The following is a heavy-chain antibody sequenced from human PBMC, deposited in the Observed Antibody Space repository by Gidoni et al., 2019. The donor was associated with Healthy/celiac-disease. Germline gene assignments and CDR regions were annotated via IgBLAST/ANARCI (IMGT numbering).Heavy chain of an antibody. J-gene: IGHJ4*02. CDR3: AKGPFTIFGVVRSYYFDY. CDR1: GFPFSSTA. CDR2: ISGSGGST. D-gene: IGHD3-3*01. V-gene: IGHV3-23*01. Sequence: EVQLLESGGGLVQPGGSLRLSCAASGFPFSSTAMSWVRQSPGKGLEWVSAISGSGGSTYYADSVKGRFTISRDNSKNTLYLQMNSLRAEDTAVYYCAKGPFTIFGVVRSYYFDYWGQGTLVTVSS.